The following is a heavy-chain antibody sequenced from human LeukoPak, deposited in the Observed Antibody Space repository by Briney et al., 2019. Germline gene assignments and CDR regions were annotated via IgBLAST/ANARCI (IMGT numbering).Heavy chain of an antibody. CDR3: ARSHRDLWYFDL. J-gene: IGHJ2*01. CDR2: INPTSGGT. D-gene: IGHD2-21*01. Sequence: AASVRVSCKASGYTFTGYYIHWVRQAPGQGLEWMGWINPTSGGTKYAQKFQGRVTMTRDTSTSTAYMELSRLSSVTAADTAVYYCARSHRDLWYFDLWGRGTLVTVSS. V-gene: IGHV1-2*02. CDR1: GYTFTGYY.